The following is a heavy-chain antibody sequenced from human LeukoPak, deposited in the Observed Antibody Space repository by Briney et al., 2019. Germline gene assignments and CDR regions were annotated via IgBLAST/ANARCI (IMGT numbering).Heavy chain of an antibody. CDR2: VSRSGSP. V-gene: IGHV4-38-2*02. Sequence: SETLSLTCTVSDYSISTGHYWGWIRQPPGKGPEWIGSVSRSGSPYYNPSLKSRVTISVDTSKNQFSLKLSSVTAADTAVYYCAGLPIVVVAAATLWGQGTLVTVSS. D-gene: IGHD2-15*01. CDR1: DYSISTGHY. CDR3: AGLPIVVVAAATL. J-gene: IGHJ4*02.